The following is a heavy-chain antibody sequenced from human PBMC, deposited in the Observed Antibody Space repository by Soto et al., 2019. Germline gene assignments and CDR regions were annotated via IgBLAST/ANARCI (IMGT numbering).Heavy chain of an antibody. J-gene: IGHJ6*02. CDR3: ARDSHYTPGNYFTYYRYALDV. CDR1: GSSVTNYC. V-gene: IGHV5-10-1*01. CDR2: ADATDSYS. D-gene: IGHD3-10*01. Sequence: PGESLKISCKGSGSSVTNYCITWVRQMPGKGLEWLGRADATDSYSNYSPSFQGHVTTSADKSSSTAYLQWSRLKASDTAMYYCARDSHYTPGNYFTYYRYALDVWGRGTTVTVSS.